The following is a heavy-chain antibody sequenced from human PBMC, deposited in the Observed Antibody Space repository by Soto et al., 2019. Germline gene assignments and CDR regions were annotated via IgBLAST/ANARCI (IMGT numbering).Heavy chain of an antibody. CDR3: AAIVMVGYYYGMDV. CDR1: GFTFSSYG. J-gene: IGHJ6*02. Sequence: GGSLRLSCAASGFTFSSYGMHWVRQAPGKGLEWVAVIWYDGSNKYYADSVKGRFTISRDNSKNTLYLQMNSLRAEDTAVYYCAAIVMVGYYYGMDVWGQGTTVTVSS. D-gene: IGHD2-15*01. CDR2: IWYDGSNK. V-gene: IGHV3-33*01.